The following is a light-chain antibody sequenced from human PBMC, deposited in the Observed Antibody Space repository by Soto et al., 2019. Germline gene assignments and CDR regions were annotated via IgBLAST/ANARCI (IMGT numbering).Light chain of an antibody. CDR3: SSYTSSSTLV. CDR1: SGDVGGYNY. CDR2: EVS. Sequence: QSALTQPASVSGSPGQSITISCTGTSGDVGGYNYVSWYQQHPGKAPKLMIYEVSNRPSGVSNHFSGSKSANTASLTISGLQAEDEADYYCSSYTSSSTLVFGTGTKVTVL. J-gene: IGLJ1*01. V-gene: IGLV2-14*01.